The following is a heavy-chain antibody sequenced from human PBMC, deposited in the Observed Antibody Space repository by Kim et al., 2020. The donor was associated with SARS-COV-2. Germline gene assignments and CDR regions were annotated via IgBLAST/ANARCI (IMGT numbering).Heavy chain of an antibody. J-gene: IGHJ4*02. D-gene: IGHD1-26*01. V-gene: IGHV3-48*03. Sequence: YDADSVRSRFTISRDNDKNSLYLQMNGLRAEDTAVDYCARGANYRPFDYWGQGTLVTVSS. CDR3: ARGANYRPFDY.